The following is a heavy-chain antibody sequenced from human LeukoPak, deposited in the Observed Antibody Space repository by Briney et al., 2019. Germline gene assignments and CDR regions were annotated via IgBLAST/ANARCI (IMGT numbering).Heavy chain of an antibody. D-gene: IGHD3-10*01. CDR3: ALLWFGDLLGYYGMDV. CDR1: GFTFTSSS. V-gene: IGHV1-58*01. Sequence: ASVKVSCKASGFTFTSSSVQWVRQARGQRLEWIGWIVVGSGNTNYAQKFQERVTITRDMSTSTAYMELSSLRSEDTAVYYCALLWFGDLLGYYGMDVWGQGTTVTVSS. CDR2: IVVGSGNT. J-gene: IGHJ6*02.